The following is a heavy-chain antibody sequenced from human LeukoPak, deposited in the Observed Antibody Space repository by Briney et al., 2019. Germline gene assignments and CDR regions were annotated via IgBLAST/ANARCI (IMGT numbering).Heavy chain of an antibody. CDR2: IYHSGST. D-gene: IGHD2-2*01. CDR3: ARVGQSTIVVVPAAMGGDWFDP. V-gene: IGHV4-38-2*02. J-gene: IGHJ5*02. CDR1: GYSISSGYY. Sequence: SETLSLTCTVSGYSISSGYYWGWIRQPPGKGLEWIGSIYHSGSTYYNPSLKSRVTISVDTSKNQFSLKLSSVTAADTAVYYCARVGQSTIVVVPAAMGGDWFDPWGQGTLVTVSS.